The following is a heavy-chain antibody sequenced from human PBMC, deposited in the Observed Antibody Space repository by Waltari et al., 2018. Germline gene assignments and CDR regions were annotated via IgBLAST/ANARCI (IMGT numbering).Heavy chain of an antibody. Sequence: QVQLQQWGAGLLKSSQTLSLTCAVYGGSFRGYYWRWIRQPPGKGLEWIGEINHSGSTNYNPSLTSRVTISVDTSKKQFSLKLSSVTAADSAVYFCARKVTETYYYYYYMDVWGKGTTVAIPS. V-gene: IGHV4-34*01. CDR1: GGSFRGYY. J-gene: IGHJ6*03. CDR2: INHSGST. D-gene: IGHD1-20*01. CDR3: ARKVTETYYYYYYMDV.